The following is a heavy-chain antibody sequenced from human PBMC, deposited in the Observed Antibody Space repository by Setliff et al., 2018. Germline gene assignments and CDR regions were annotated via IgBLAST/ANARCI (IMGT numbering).Heavy chain of an antibody. CDR1: GNTFTGYY. D-gene: IGHD4-17*01. V-gene: IGHV1-2*02. CDR2: INPNSGDT. J-gene: IGHJ4*02. CDR3: AGEVLSTVVAWDY. Sequence: ASVKVSCKASGNTFTGYYIHWLRQAPGQGLEWMGCINPNSGDTTFAQKFQGRVTITRDTSNSTDYMDLSRLTSDDTAVYYCAGEVLSTVVAWDYWGQGTLVTVSS.